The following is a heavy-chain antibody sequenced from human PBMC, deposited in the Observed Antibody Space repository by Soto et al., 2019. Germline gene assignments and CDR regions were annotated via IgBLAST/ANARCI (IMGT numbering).Heavy chain of an antibody. Sequence: PGGSLRLSCAASGFTFSSYAIHWVRQAPGKGLEWVAVISYDGSKKYYADSVKGRFTISRDNSENTQYLQMNSLRAEDTAVYYCARDPDRTGYGDYTDYWGQGTLVTVSS. CDR3: ARDPDRTGYGDYTDY. V-gene: IGHV3-30-3*01. J-gene: IGHJ4*02. CDR2: ISYDGSKK. D-gene: IGHD4-17*01. CDR1: GFTFSSYA.